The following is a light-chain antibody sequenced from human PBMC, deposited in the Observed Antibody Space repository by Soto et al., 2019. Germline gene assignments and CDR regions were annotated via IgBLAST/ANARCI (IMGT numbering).Light chain of an antibody. CDR3: AAWDYTLNVHV. J-gene: IGLJ1*01. CDR2: TTN. CDR1: SSNIGTSS. Sequence: QSVLTQPHSASWTPGQRVTISCSGSSSNIGTSSVHWFQQLPGTAPKLLISTTNQRPSGVPERFSGSKSGTSASLAISGLQSEDFSDYYCAAWDYTLNVHVFGPGPAVPVL. V-gene: IGLV1-44*01.